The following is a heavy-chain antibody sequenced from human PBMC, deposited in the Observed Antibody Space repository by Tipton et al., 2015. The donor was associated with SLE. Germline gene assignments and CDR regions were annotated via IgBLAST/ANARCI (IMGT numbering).Heavy chain of an antibody. D-gene: IGHD5-18*01. CDR1: GASVSSHY. J-gene: IGHJ4*02. CDR2: INYSGIT. V-gene: IGHV4-59*02. Sequence: TLSLTCTVSGASVSSHYWTCIRQPPGKGLEWIGYINYSGITKYNPSLRSRVSISVDTSKNKFSLRLTSVTAADTAIYYCAGQYNYAYDYWGQGTLVTVSS. CDR3: AGQYNYAYDY.